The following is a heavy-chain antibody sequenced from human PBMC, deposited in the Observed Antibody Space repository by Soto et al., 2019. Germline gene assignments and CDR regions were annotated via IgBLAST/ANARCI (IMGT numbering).Heavy chain of an antibody. CDR3: ARCIAAAAPRRDGMDV. CDR2: INHSGST. Sequence: SETLSLTCAVYGGSFSGYYWSWIRQPPGKGLEWIGEINHSGSTNYNPSLKSRVTISVDTSKNQFSLKLSSVTAADTAVYYCARCIAAAAPRRDGMDVWGQGTTVTVSS. J-gene: IGHJ6*02. V-gene: IGHV4-34*01. CDR1: GGSFSGYY. D-gene: IGHD6-13*01.